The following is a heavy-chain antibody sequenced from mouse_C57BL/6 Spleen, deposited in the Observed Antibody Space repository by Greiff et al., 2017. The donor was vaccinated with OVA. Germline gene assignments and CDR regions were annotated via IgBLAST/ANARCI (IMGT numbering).Heavy chain of an antibody. CDR3: ARGDFYGSSYGWYFDV. V-gene: IGHV1-72*01. J-gene: IGHJ1*03. CDR2: IDPNSGGT. D-gene: IGHD1-1*01. CDR1: GYTFTSYW. Sequence: VQLQQPGAELVKPGASVKLSCKASGYTFTSYWMHWVKQRPGRGLEWIGRIDPNSGGTKYNEKFKSKATLTVDKPSSTAYMQLSSLTSEDSAVYYGARGDFYGSSYGWYFDVWGTGTTVTVSS.